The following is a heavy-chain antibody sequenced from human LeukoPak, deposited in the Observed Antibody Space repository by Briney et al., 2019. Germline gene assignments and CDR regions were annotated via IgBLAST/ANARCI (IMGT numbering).Heavy chain of an antibody. CDR2: ISWNSGSI. D-gene: IGHD3-22*01. CDR3: AKDTASSGYYLRPYYFDH. Sequence: GGSLRLSCAASGFTFDDYAMHWVRQAPGKGLEWVSGISWNSGSIGYADSVKGRFTISRDNAKNSLYLQMNSLRAEDTALYYCAKDTASSGYYLRPYYFDHWGQGTLVTVSS. V-gene: IGHV3-9*01. CDR1: GFTFDDYA. J-gene: IGHJ4*02.